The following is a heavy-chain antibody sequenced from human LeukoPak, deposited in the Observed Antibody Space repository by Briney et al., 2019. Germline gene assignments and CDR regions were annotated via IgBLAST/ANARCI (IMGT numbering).Heavy chain of an antibody. V-gene: IGHV4-59*12. CDR2: VYYSGST. J-gene: IGHJ3*02. CDR3: ARSSRAYCSSTSCSDAFDI. CDR1: GGSISSFY. Sequence: SETLSLTCTVSGGSISSFYWSWIRQPPGKGLEWIGNVYYSGSTNYNPSLKSRVTISVDTSKNQFSLKLSSVTAADTAVYYCARSSRAYCSSTSCSDAFDIWGQGTMVTVSS. D-gene: IGHD2-2*01.